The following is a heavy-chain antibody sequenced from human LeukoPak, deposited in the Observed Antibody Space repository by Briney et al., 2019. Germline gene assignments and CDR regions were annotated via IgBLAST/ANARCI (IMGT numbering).Heavy chain of an antibody. CDR2: INVGNGNT. D-gene: IGHD6-19*01. J-gene: IGHJ4*02. CDR1: GYTFTSYG. V-gene: IGHV1-3*01. CDR3: ARDIGTSGWSFDY. Sequence: GASVKVSCKASGYTFTSYGISWVRQAPGQGLEWMGWINVGNGNTKYSQKFQDRVTITRDTSASTAYMELSSLRSEDSAVYYCARDIGTSGWSFDYWGQGTLVTVSS.